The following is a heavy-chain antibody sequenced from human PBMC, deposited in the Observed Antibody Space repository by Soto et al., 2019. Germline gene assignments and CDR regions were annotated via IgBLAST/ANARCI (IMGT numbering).Heavy chain of an antibody. CDR3: VRWGDSGYDYGYYYMDV. Sequence: ASVKVSCKASGYTFTSYYMHWVRQAPGQGLEWMGIINPSGGSTSYAQKFQGRVTMTRDTSTSTVYMELSSLRSEDTAVYYCVRWGDSGYDYGYYYMDVWGKGTTVTVSS. CDR1: GYTFTSYY. CDR2: INPSGGST. J-gene: IGHJ6*03. V-gene: IGHV1-46*01. D-gene: IGHD5-12*01.